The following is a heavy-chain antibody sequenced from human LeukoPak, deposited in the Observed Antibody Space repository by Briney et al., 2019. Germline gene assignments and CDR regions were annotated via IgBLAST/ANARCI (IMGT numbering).Heavy chain of an antibody. CDR2: IYYSGST. CDR1: GGSISSGDYY. D-gene: IGHD2-2*02. Sequence: SQTLSLTCTVSGGSISSGDYYWSWIRQPPGKGLEWIGYIYYSGSTYYNPSLKSRVTISVDTSKNQFSLKLSSVTAADTAVYYCARERGIVVVPAAIQRYNWFDPWGQGTLVTVSS. J-gene: IGHJ5*02. V-gene: IGHV4-30-4*08. CDR3: ARERGIVVVPAAIQRYNWFDP.